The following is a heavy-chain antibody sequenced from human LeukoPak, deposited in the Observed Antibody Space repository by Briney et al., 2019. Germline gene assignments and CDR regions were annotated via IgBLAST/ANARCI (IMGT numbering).Heavy chain of an antibody. CDR3: ARTTYYYGSGSYSHWYFDL. D-gene: IGHD3-10*01. Sequence: PSETLSLTCTVSGGSISSGSYYWSWIRQPAGKGLEWIGRIYTSGSTYYNPSLKSRVTISVDTSKNQFSLKLSSVTAAGTAVYYCARTTYYYGSGSYSHWYFDLWGRGTLVTVSS. V-gene: IGHV4-61*02. CDR1: GGSISSGSYY. CDR2: IYTSGST. J-gene: IGHJ2*01.